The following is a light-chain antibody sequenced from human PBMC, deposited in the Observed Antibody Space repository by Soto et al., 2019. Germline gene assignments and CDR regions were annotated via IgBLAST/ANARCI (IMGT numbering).Light chain of an antibody. CDR1: SSGVGSYNL. J-gene: IGLJ2*01. Sequence: QSALTQPASVSGSPGQWITISCTGISSGVGSYNLVSWYQQHPGKAPQVMIYEGSKRPSGVSNRFSGSRPGNTASLTISGLQAEDEAHYYCSSYAGSSTHVVFGGGTKLTVL. CDR2: EGS. CDR3: SSYAGSSTHVV. V-gene: IGLV2-23*01.